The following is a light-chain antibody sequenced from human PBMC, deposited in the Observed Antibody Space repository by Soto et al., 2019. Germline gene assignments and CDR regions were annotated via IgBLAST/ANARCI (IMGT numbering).Light chain of an antibody. J-gene: IGKJ1*01. CDR2: DAN. CDR1: QGISHY. V-gene: IGKV1-27*01. CDR3: QKYNSAPRT. Sequence: DIQMTQSPSSLSASVGDRVTITCRASQGISHYLAWYQQRPGQVPKLLIHDANILQSGVPSRFSGSGSGTDSTLTISSLQPEDFATYYCQKYNSAPRTFGQGTKVDIK.